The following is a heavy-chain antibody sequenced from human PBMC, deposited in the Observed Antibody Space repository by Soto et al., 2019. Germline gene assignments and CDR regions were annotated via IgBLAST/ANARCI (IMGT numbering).Heavy chain of an antibody. CDR1: GGSISSYY. CDR2: IYYSGST. J-gene: IGHJ6*02. D-gene: IGHD3-22*01. V-gene: IGHV4-59*08. CDR3: ARQEYYDSSGYYLTSYYYYGMDV. Sequence: SETLSLTCTVSGGSISSYYWSWIRQPPGKGLEWIGYIYYSGSTNYNPSLKSRVTISVDTSKNQFSLKLSSVTAADTAVYYCARQEYYDSSGYYLTSYYYYGMDVWGQGPTVTVSS.